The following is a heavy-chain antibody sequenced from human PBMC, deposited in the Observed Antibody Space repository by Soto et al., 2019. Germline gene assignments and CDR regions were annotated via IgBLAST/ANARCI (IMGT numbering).Heavy chain of an antibody. Sequence: QITLKESGTPLVTPTQTLTLTCTFSGFSLTTRGAAVGWIRHPPRNALEWLALIYWDDDEGYSPSLKSRLTITKDTSKIQVVLRMTNMDPVDTSTYCFAHRLRGFSYDFSYWGQGTLVTVSS. J-gene: IGHJ4*02. V-gene: IGHV2-5*02. D-gene: IGHD5-18*01. CDR2: IYWDDDE. CDR1: GFSLTTRGAA. CDR3: AHRLRGFSYDFSY.